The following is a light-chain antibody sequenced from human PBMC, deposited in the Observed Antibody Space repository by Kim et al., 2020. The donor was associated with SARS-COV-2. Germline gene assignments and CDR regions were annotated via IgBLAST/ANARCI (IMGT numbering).Light chain of an antibody. CDR3: QQYGNAPDT. Sequence: PGERATVSCRASQSVRDSYLAWYQQQKPGQAPRLLIYGASSRATGIPDRFSGSGSGTDFTLTISRLEPEDFAVYYCQQYGNAPDTFGQGTRLEIK. CDR1: QSVRDSY. J-gene: IGKJ5*01. CDR2: GAS. V-gene: IGKV3-20*01.